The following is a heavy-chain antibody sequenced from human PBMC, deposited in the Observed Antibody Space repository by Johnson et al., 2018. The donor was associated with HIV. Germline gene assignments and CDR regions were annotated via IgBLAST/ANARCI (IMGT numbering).Heavy chain of an antibody. J-gene: IGHJ3*01. CDR2: ISGTGGST. CDR3: AKSQDRSAYDYDFDL. D-gene: IGHD5-12*01. V-gene: IGHV3-23*04. CDR1: GFTFSSYA. Sequence: VQLVESGGDLVQPGGSLGLSCAASGFTFSSYAMSWVRQAPGRGLEWVSSISGTGGSTYYADSVKGRFTISRDNSKNTLFRQMNSLRADDTAVYYCAKSQDRSAYDYDFDLWGQGTMVTVSS.